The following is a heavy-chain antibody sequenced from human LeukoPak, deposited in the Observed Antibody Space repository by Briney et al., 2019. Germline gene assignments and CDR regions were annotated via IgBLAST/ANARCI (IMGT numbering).Heavy chain of an antibody. J-gene: IGHJ3*02. V-gene: IGHV3-23*01. CDR2: ISGSGDST. Sequence: GGSLRLSCAASGFTFSSYTMNWVRQAPGKGLEWVSAISGSGDSTYSADSVKGRFTISRDNSKNTLYLQMNSLRAEDAAVYYCAKGLTERWLRGAFDMWGQGTMVTVSS. CDR3: AKGLTERWLRGAFDM. CDR1: GFTFSSYT. D-gene: IGHD6-19*01.